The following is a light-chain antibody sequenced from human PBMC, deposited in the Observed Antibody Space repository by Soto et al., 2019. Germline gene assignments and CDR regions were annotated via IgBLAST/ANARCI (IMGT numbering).Light chain of an antibody. CDR2: AAS. J-gene: IGKJ4*01. Sequence: DIQMIQSPSSLSASVGDRVTITCRASQDISNYVVWFQQKPGKAPKSLIYAASSLQSGVPSKFSSSGSGADLTLTISSLQPEDFATYYCQQYHSYPITFGGGTKVEIK. CDR1: QDISNY. CDR3: QQYHSYPIT. V-gene: IGKV1-16*02.